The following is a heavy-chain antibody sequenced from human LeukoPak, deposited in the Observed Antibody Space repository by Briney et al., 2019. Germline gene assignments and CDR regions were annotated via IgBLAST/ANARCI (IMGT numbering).Heavy chain of an antibody. Sequence: SETLSLTYTVPGGSISSYYWSWIRQPAGKGLEWIGRIYTSGSTNYNPSLKSRVTMSVDTSKNQFSLKLSSVTAADTAVYYCARGSVDTAMVDYWGQGTLVTVSS. V-gene: IGHV4-4*07. CDR2: IYTSGST. D-gene: IGHD5-18*01. J-gene: IGHJ4*02. CDR1: GGSISSYY. CDR3: ARGSVDTAMVDY.